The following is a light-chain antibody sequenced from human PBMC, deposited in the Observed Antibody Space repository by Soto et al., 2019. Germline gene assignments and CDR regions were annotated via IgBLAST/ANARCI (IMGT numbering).Light chain of an antibody. CDR2: DVT. J-gene: IGLJ1*01. CDR1: SSDVGGYNY. Sequence: QSVLTQPASVSGSPGQSITFSCTGTSSDVGGYNYVSWYQQHPGKAPKLMIYDVTNRPSGVSDRFSGSKSGNTASLTISGLQAEDEADYYCCSYTSSSTDVFGTGTKLTVL. CDR3: CSYTSSSTDV. V-gene: IGLV2-14*03.